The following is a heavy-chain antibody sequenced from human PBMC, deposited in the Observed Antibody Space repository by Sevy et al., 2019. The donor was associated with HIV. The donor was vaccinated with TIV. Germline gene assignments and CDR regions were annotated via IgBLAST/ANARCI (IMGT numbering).Heavy chain of an antibody. Sequence: QLGGSLRLSCAASGFTFSSYAMHWVRQAPGKGLEWVAVISYDGSNKYYADSVKGRFTISRDNSKNTLYLQMNSLRAEDTAVFYCARAVGSSEIWFGELWGSNHYYYGMDVWGQGTTVTVSS. D-gene: IGHD3-10*01. J-gene: IGHJ6*02. CDR2: ISYDGSNK. V-gene: IGHV3-30-3*01. CDR3: ARAVGSSEIWFGELWGSNHYYYGMDV. CDR1: GFTFSSYA.